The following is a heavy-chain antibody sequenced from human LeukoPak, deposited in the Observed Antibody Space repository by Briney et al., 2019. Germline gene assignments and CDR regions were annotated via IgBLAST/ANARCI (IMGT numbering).Heavy chain of an antibody. CDR2: IDPNSGGT. D-gene: IGHD6-13*01. Sequence: ASVKVSCKASGYTFTGYYMFWVRQAPGQGLEWLGWIDPNSGGTNSAQNFQGRVTMTRDTSISTAFMELSSLRSEDTAVYYCARGGVAAAGTGYYYYYMDVWGKGTTVTVSS. V-gene: IGHV1-2*02. J-gene: IGHJ6*03. CDR3: ARGGVAAAGTGYYYYYMDV. CDR1: GYTFTGYY.